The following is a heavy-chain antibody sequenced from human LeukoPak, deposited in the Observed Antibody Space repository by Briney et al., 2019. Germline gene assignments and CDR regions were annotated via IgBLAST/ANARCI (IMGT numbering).Heavy chain of an antibody. Sequence: GGSLRLSCAASGFTFSTYAMTWVRQAPGKGLEWVANIKHDGSEKYYVDSVKGRFTISRDNAKNSLYLQMNSLRAEDTAVYYCARDEVGGPLKYWGQGILVTVSS. CDR2: IKHDGSEK. V-gene: IGHV3-7*01. D-gene: IGHD1-26*01. CDR3: ARDEVGGPLKY. CDR1: GFTFSTYA. J-gene: IGHJ4*02.